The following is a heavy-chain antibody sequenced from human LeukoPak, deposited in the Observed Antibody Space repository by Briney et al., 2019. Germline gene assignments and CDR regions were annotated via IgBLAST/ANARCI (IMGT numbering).Heavy chain of an antibody. D-gene: IGHD3-22*01. J-gene: IGHJ3*02. CDR2: ISGSGGST. V-gene: IGHV3-23*01. CDR1: GFTFSSYA. CDR3: AKDEYYYDSSGYRARDAFDI. Sequence: PGGSLRLSCAASGFTFSSYAMSWVRQAPGKGLEWVSAISGSGGSTYYADSVKGRFTISRDNSKNTLYLQMNSLRAEDTAVYYCAKDEYYYDSSGYRARDAFDIWGQGTMVTVSS.